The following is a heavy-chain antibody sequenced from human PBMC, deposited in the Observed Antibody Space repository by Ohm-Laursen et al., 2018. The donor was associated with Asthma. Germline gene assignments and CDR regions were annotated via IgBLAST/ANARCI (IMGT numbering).Heavy chain of an antibody. CDR1: GFTFDDYA. Sequence: SLRLSCAASGFTFDDYAMNWVRQAPGKGLEWVSGISWNSGSLAYADSVKGRFTISRDNAKNSLYLQMNSLRAEDTAVYYCAKEVSGWGTFDYWGQGTLVTVSS. V-gene: IGHV3-9*01. J-gene: IGHJ4*02. CDR3: AKEVSGWGTFDY. CDR2: ISWNSGSL. D-gene: IGHD6-19*01.